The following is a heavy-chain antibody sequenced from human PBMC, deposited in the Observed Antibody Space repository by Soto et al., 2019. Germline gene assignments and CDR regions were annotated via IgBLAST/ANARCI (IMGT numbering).Heavy chain of an antibody. CDR1: GGTFSSYT. V-gene: IGHV1-69*08. D-gene: IGHD7-27*01. Sequence: QVQLVQSGAEVKKPGSSVKVSCKASGGTFSSYTISWVRQAPGQGLEWMGRIIPILGIANYAQKFQGRVTITADKSTSTAYMELSSLRSEDTAVYYWARDNPQNWGNGMDVWGQGTTVTVSS. CDR3: ARDNPQNWGNGMDV. J-gene: IGHJ6*02. CDR2: IIPILGIA.